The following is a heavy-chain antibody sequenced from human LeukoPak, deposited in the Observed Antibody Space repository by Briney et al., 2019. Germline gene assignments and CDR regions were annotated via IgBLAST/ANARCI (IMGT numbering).Heavy chain of an antibody. D-gene: IGHD5-12*01. CDR3: ARRGPYSGYDYDY. J-gene: IGHJ4*02. Sequence: SETLSLTCTVSGGSISSYYWSWIRQPPGKGLEWIGYIYYSGSTNHNPSLKSRVTISVDTSKNQFSLKLSSVTAADTAVYYCARRGPYSGYDYDYWGQGTLVTVSS. CDR2: IYYSGST. CDR1: GGSISSYY. V-gene: IGHV4-59*01.